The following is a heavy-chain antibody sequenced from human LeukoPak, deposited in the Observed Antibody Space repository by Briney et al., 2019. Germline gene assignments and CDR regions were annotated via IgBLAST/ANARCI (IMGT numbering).Heavy chain of an antibody. Sequence: SVKVSSKASGGTFSSYAISWVRQASGQGLEWMGGIIPIFGAANYAQKFQGRVTITTDESTSTAYMELSSLRSEDTAVYYCARVPWGSSTSFDIWGQGTMATVSS. D-gene: IGHD2-2*01. J-gene: IGHJ3*02. CDR2: IIPIFGAA. V-gene: IGHV1-69*05. CDR3: ARVPWGSSTSFDI. CDR1: GGTFSSYA.